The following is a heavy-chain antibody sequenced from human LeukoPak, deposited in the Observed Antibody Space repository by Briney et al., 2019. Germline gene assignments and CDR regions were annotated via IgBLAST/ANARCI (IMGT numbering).Heavy chain of an antibody. V-gene: IGHV3-7*01. CDR2: IKQDGSEK. J-gene: IGHJ3*02. Sequence: PGGSLRLSCAASGFTFSSYWMSWVRQAPGKGLEWVANIKQDGSEKYYVDSVKGRFTISRDNAKNSLYLQMNSLRAEDTAVYYCVRADYYDSSGYYSDAFDIWGQGTMVTVSS. CDR1: GFTFSSYW. CDR3: VRADYYDSSGYYSDAFDI. D-gene: IGHD3-22*01.